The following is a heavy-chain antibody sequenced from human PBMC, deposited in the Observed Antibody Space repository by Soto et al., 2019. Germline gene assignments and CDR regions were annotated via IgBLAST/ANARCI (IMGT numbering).Heavy chain of an antibody. Sequence: PSETLSLTCGVSGGTVASSHRWSWVRQSPGGGLEWIGNVYHTGDTNFNPSLQSRVTISVDKSNNQFSLRLNSLTAADTAVYFCAREIVTAGGNNYFDPWGPGTLVTVSS. D-gene: IGHD2-21*02. CDR2: VYHTGDT. V-gene: IGHV4-4*02. CDR1: GGTVASSHR. J-gene: IGHJ5*02. CDR3: AREIVTAGGNNYFDP.